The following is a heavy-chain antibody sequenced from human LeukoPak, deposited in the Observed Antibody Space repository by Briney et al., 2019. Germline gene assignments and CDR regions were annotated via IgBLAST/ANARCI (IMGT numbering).Heavy chain of an antibody. V-gene: IGHV3-48*03. CDR2: ISSSGSTI. CDR1: GFTFSSYE. CDR3: IVLAVTGTFGFDY. Sequence: GGSLRLSCAASGFTFSSYEMNWVRQAPGKGLEWVSYISSSGSTIYYADSVKGRFTISRDNAKNSLYLQMNSLRAEDTAVYYCIVLAVTGTFGFDYWSQGTPVTVSS. J-gene: IGHJ4*02. D-gene: IGHD6-19*01.